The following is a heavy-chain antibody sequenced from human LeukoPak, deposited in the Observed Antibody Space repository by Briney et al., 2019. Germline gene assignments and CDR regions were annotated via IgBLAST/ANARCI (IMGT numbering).Heavy chain of an antibody. CDR2: IYSGGST. Sequence: GGSLRLSCAASGFTFSGYAMSWVRQAPGKGLEWVSVIYSGGSTYYADSVKGRFTISRDNSKNTLYLQMNSLRAEDTAVYYCVRGDPEVLRFLEWLFPPYMDVWGKGTTVTVSS. V-gene: IGHV3-53*01. J-gene: IGHJ6*03. D-gene: IGHD3-3*01. CDR3: VRGDPEVLRFLEWLFPPYMDV. CDR1: GFTFSGYA.